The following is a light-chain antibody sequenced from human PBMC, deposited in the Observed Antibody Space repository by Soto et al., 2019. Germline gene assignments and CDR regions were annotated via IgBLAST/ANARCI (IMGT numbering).Light chain of an antibody. CDR2: EVT. J-gene: IGLJ1*01. V-gene: IGLV2-8*01. Sequence: QSALTQPPSASGSPGQSVAISCTGTSSDIGGYNFVSWYQQHPGKAPKLMIYEVTKRPSGVPDRFSGSKSGNTATLIVSGLQAEDEADYYCSSHGGSNNPYVVGTGTKLTV. CDR3: SSHGGSNNPYV. CDR1: SSDIGGYNF.